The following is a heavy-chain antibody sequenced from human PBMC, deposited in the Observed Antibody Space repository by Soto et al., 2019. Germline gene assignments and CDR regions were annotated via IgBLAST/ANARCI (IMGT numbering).Heavy chain of an antibody. Sequence: EVHLVESGGGLVQRGGSLRLSCAASGFTFRAYWMSWVRQAPGKGLDWVANIDQDGSGKYYVDSVRGRFTISRDNAHNSLYLQTNSLRDEDTAVYFCARRREGTGRTLDYWGQGTLVTVSS. CDR1: GFTFRAYW. CDR3: ARRREGTGRTLDY. J-gene: IGHJ4*02. CDR2: IDQDGSGK. D-gene: IGHD1-1*01. V-gene: IGHV3-7*05.